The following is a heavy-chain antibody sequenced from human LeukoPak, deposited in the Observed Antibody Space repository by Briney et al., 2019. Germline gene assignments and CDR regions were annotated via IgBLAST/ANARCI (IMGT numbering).Heavy chain of an antibody. CDR1: GGSISSYY. CDR3: ARAAAAGKGSFAY. Sequence: SETLSLTCTVSGGSISSYYWSWIRQPPGKGLEWIGYIYYSGSTNYNPSLKSRVTISVDTSKNQFSLKLSSVTAADTAVYYCARAAAAGKGSFAYWGQGTLVTVSS. CDR2: IYYSGST. D-gene: IGHD6-13*01. V-gene: IGHV4-59*01. J-gene: IGHJ4*02.